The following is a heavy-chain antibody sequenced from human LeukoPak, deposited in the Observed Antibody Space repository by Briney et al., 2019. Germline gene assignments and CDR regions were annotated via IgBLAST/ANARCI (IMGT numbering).Heavy chain of an antibody. J-gene: IGHJ2*01. CDR2: INQDGSDQ. D-gene: IGHD6-13*01. V-gene: IGHV3-7*01. Sequence: GESLRLSCAASGFTFTRYWMSWVLQAPGKGLEWVANINQDGSDQFYVDSVKGRFTISRDNTKNSLYLQMNSLRVEDTALYYCAKDGTDWYFDVWGRGILVTVSS. CDR3: AKDGTDWYFDV. CDR1: GFTFTRYW.